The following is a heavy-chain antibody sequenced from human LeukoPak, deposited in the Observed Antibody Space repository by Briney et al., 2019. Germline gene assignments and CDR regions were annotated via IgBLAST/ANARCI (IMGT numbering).Heavy chain of an antibody. CDR1: GYTFTGYY. CDR3: ARETPDSSGYYKSSRFDY. V-gene: IGHV1-2*04. CDR2: INPNSGGT. D-gene: IGHD3-22*01. Sequence: GASVKVSCKASGYTFTGYYMHWVRQAPGQGLEWMGWINPNSGGTNYAQKFQGWVTMARDTSISTAYMELSRLRSDDTAVYYCARETPDSSGYYKSSRFDYWGQGTLVTVSS. J-gene: IGHJ4*02.